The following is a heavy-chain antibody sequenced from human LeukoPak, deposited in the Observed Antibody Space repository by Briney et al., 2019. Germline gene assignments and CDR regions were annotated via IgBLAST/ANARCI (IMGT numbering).Heavy chain of an antibody. CDR3: ASSGSYALMDY. D-gene: IGHD1-26*01. V-gene: IGHV4-61*02. J-gene: IGHJ4*02. Sequence: SETLSLTCTVSGGSISSGDYYWSWIRQPPGKGLEWIGRIYTSGSTNYNPSLKSRVTMSVDTSKNQFSLKLSSVTAADTAVYYCASSGSYALMDYWGQGTLVTVSS. CDR2: IYTSGST. CDR1: GGSISSGDYY.